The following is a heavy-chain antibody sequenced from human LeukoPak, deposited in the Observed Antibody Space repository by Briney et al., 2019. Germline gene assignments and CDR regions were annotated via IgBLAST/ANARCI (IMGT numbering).Heavy chain of an antibody. Sequence: PGGSLRLSCAASGFTFSSYSMNWVRQAPGKGLEWVSSISSSSSYIYYADSVKGRFTISRDNAKNSLYLQMNSLRAEDTAVYYCAKDRLGVVSYFDYWGQGTLVTVSS. CDR2: ISSSSSYI. J-gene: IGHJ4*02. D-gene: IGHD3-3*01. CDR1: GFTFSSYS. V-gene: IGHV3-21*01. CDR3: AKDRLGVVSYFDY.